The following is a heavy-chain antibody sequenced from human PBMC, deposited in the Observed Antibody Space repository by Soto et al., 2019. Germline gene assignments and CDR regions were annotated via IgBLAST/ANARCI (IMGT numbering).Heavy chain of an antibody. V-gene: IGHV3-33*01. J-gene: IGHJ6*02. CDR3: ARDRSYGMDV. CDR1: GFTFSSYG. CDR2: IWYDGSNK. Sequence: QVQLVESGGGVVQPGRYLRLSCAASGFTFSSYGMHWVRQAPGKGLEWVAVIWYDGSNKYYADSVKGRFTISRDNTKNTLYLQMNSLRAEDTAVYYCARDRSYGMDVWGQGTTVTVSS.